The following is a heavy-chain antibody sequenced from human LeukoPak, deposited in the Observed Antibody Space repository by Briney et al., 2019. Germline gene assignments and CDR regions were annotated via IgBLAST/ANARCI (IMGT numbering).Heavy chain of an antibody. CDR2: IYSGGST. J-gene: IGHJ4*02. D-gene: IGHD5-24*01. CDR1: GFTVSSNY. V-gene: IGHV3-66*01. CDR3: ARGFAPAYNFGVFDY. Sequence: GGSLRLSCAASGFTVSSNYMSWVRQPPGKGLEWVSVIYSGGSTYYADSVKGRFTISRDNSKNTLYLQMNSLRAEDTAVYYCARGFAPAYNFGVFDYWGQGTLVTVSS.